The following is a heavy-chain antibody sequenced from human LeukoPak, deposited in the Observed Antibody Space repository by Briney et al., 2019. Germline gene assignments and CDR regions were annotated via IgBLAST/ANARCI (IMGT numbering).Heavy chain of an antibody. CDR2: FDPEDGET. CDR1: GYTLTELS. J-gene: IGHJ4*02. V-gene: IGHV1-24*01. Sequence: VASVKVSCKVSGYTLTELSMHWVRQAPGKGLEWMGGFDPEDGETIYAQKFQGRVTMTEDTSTDTACMELSSLRSEDTAVYYCATDRVRAYYFDYWGQGTLVTVSS. CDR3: ATDRVRAYYFDY. D-gene: IGHD1-26*01.